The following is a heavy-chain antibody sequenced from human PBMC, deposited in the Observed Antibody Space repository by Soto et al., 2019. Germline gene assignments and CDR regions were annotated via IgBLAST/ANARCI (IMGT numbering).Heavy chain of an antibody. CDR3: AREKCSGGSCYFDAFDI. V-gene: IGHV3-33*01. CDR1: GFTFSSYG. D-gene: IGHD2-15*01. CDR2: IWYDGSNK. Sequence: QVQLVESGGGVVQPGRSLRLSCAASGFTFSSYGMHWVRQAPGKGLEWVAVIWYDGSNKYYADSVKGRFTISRDNYKNTLYLQMNSLRAEDTAVYYCAREKCSGGSCYFDAFDIWGQGTMVTVSS. J-gene: IGHJ3*02.